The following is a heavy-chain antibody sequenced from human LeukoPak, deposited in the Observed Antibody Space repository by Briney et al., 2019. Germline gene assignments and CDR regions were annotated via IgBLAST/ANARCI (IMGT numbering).Heavy chain of an antibody. V-gene: IGHV4-30-2*01. J-gene: IGHJ4*02. D-gene: IGHD3-22*01. CDR3: AKDCSGLIVPGLSYYDSSGYPGRFDY. Sequence: SQTLSLTCTVSGGSINSGAYYWSWIRQPPGKDLEWIGYIYHSGFTYSNPSLKSRVNISVDRSKNQFSLKLTSVTAADTAVYYCAKDCSGLIVPGLSYYDSSGYPGRFDYWGQGTLVTVSS. CDR1: GGSINSGAYY. CDR2: IYHSGFT.